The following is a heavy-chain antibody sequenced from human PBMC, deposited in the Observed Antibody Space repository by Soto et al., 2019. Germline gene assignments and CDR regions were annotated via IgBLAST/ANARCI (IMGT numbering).Heavy chain of an antibody. D-gene: IGHD3-22*01. CDR1: GFTFSSYA. CDR3: ARAGDYYDSRGYYYWPAAGQPFDS. CDR2: ISYDGSNK. Sequence: GGSLRLSCAASGFTFSSYAMHWVRQAPGKGLEWVAVISYDGSNKYYADSVKGRFTISRDNSKNTLYLQMNSLRAEDTAVYYCARAGDYYDSRGYYYWPAAGQPFDSWGQGTLDTVSS. V-gene: IGHV3-30-3*01. J-gene: IGHJ4*02.